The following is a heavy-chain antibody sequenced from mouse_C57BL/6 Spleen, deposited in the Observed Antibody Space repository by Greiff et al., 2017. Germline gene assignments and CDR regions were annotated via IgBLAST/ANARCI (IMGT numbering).Heavy chain of an antibody. CDR2: IYPGSGNT. J-gene: IGHJ4*01. CDR3: ARDGPYAMDY. V-gene: IGHV1-76*01. Sequence: VQLQQSGAELVRPGASVTLSCKASGYTFTDYYINWVKQRPGQGLEWIARIYPGSGNTYYNEKFKGKATLTAEKSSSTAYMQLSSLTSEDSAVYFCARDGPYAMDYWGQGTSVTVSS. D-gene: IGHD2-3*01. CDR1: GYTFTDYY.